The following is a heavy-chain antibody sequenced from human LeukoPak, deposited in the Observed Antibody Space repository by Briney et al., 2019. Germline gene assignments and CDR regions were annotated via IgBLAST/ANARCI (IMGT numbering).Heavy chain of an antibody. V-gene: IGHV4-59*01. CDR2: IFYSGST. D-gene: IGHD1-26*01. J-gene: IGHJ4*02. CDR1: GDSISSYY. Sequence: SETLSLTCTVSGDSISSYYWSWIRQPPGKGLEWIGYIFYSGSTNYNPSLKSRLTISVDTSKNQFSLKLSSVTAAGTAVYYCARDTGSYSFDYWGQGTLVTVSS. CDR3: ARDTGSYSFDY.